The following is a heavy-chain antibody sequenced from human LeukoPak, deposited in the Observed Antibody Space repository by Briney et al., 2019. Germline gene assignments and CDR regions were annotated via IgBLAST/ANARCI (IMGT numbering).Heavy chain of an antibody. CDR1: GFTFDDYG. D-gene: IGHD3-10*01. CDR2: INWNGGST. J-gene: IGHJ6*02. Sequence: PGGSLRLSCAASGFTFDDYGMSWVRQAPGKGLEWVSGINWNGGSTGYADSVKGRFTISRDNAKNSLYLQMNSLRAEDTAVYYCARGLPPRRSYYYGSGSPGVGMDVWGQGTTVTVSS. CDR3: ARGLPPRRSYYYGSGSPGVGMDV. V-gene: IGHV3-20*04.